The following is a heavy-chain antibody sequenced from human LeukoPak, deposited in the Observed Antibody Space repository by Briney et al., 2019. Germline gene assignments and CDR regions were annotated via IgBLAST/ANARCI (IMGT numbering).Heavy chain of an antibody. D-gene: IGHD4-17*01. CDR1: GYILTSYG. V-gene: IGHV1-3*01. J-gene: IGHJ6*04. Sequence: ASVKVSYKASGYILTSYGMHWVRQAPGQRLEWMGWINAGNGNTKSSQKFQGRVTITRETSAKTAYMELSGLRSEDTAVYYCARDSHPVTKGLYYYGMDVWGKGTTVTVSS. CDR3: ARDSHPVTKGLYYYGMDV. CDR2: INAGNGNT.